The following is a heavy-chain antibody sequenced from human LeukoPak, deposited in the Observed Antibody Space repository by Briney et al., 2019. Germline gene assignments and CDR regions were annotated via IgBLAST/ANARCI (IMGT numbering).Heavy chain of an antibody. J-gene: IGHJ6*03. V-gene: IGHV3-74*01. D-gene: IGHD1-26*01. CDR1: GFTFSSYW. CDR2: INSDGSST. Sequence: GGSLRLSCAASGFTFSSYWMHWVRQAPGKGLVWVSRINSDGSSTSYADSVKGRFTISRDNSRNTLYLQTNSLRAEDTALYYCAKDGDTVSGTYYFDMDVWGKGTTVTISS. CDR3: AKDGDTVSGTYYFDMDV.